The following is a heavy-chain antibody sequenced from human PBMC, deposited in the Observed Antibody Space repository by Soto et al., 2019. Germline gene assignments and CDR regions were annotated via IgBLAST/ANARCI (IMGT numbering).Heavy chain of an antibody. CDR2: ISAYNGNT. Sequence: ASVKVSCKASGYTFTSYAISWVRQAPGQGLEWMGWISAYNGNTHYAQKLQGRVTMTTDTSTSTAYMELSSLRSEDTAVYYCASLINGYTMIVVGSYKEYGMDVWGQGTTVTVSS. CDR3: ASLINGYTMIVVGSYKEYGMDV. J-gene: IGHJ6*02. V-gene: IGHV1-18*01. CDR1: GYTFTSYA. D-gene: IGHD3-22*01.